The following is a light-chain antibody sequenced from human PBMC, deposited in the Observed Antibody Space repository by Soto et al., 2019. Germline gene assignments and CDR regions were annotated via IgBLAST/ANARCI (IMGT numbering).Light chain of an antibody. J-gene: IGLJ1*01. Sequence: QSVLTQPPSVSGAPGQRVTISCTGSSSDIGAGYDVHWYQQHPGKAPKLVIYEVTKRPSGVPDRVSASKSGNTASLTVSGLRAEDEADYYCSSYAGSNNFVFGSGTKVTVL. CDR3: SSYAGSNNFV. V-gene: IGLV1-40*01. CDR1: SSDIGAGYD. CDR2: EVT.